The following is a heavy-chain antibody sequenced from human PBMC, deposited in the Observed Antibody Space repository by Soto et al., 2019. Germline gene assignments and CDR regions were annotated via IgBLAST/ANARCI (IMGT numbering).Heavy chain of an antibody. J-gene: IGHJ4*02. CDR1: GFTFNHYA. CDR3: VRDTQGAFDS. V-gene: IGHV3-23*01. CDR2: ARGGGAGT. Sequence: EVQLLESGGGLVQPGGSLRLSCAASGFTFNHYAMSWVRQAPWKGLEWVSAARGGGAGTYYADSVHGRFTIYRDNSKNTVHLEMNSLRAEDTAEYYCVRDTQGAFDSWGQGTLVTVSS.